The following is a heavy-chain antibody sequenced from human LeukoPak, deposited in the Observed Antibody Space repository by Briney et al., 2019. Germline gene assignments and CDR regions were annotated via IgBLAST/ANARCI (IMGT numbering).Heavy chain of an antibody. CDR3: ARGCLTAAAPWGAFDI. Sequence: PSETLSLTCTVSGGSISSYYWSWIRQPPGKGLEWIGYIYYSGSTNYNPSLKSRVTISVDTSKNQFSLKLSSVTAADTAVYYCARGCLTAAAPWGAFDIWGQETMVTVSS. D-gene: IGHD6-13*01. J-gene: IGHJ3*02. V-gene: IGHV4-59*01. CDR2: IYYSGST. CDR1: GGSISSYY.